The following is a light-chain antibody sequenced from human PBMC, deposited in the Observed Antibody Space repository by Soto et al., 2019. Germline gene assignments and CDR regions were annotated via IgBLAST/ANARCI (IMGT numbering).Light chain of an antibody. CDR1: QSFRGN. CDR3: QQYNSWPLT. J-gene: IGKJ4*01. CDR2: DIF. Sequence: ENVLTQSPGTLSLSPGERATLSCRASQSFRGNYLAWYQQKPGQAPRLVIYDIFTRATGVPTRISGSGSGTEFTLTISSLQSEDFAVYYCQQYNSWPLTFGGGTKVDIK. V-gene: IGKV3D-15*01.